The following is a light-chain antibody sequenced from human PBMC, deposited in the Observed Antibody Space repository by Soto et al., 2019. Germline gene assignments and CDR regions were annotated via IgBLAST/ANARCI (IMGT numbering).Light chain of an antibody. V-gene: IGKV1-39*01. CDR2: AAS. Sequence: DIQMTQSPSSLSASLGDRVTITCRASQSISSYLNWYQQKPGKAPKLLIYAASSLQSGVPSRFSGSGSGTDFTLTISSLQPEDFATYYCQQYMSYSFGQGTKVDIK. CDR1: QSISSY. J-gene: IGKJ1*01. CDR3: QQYMSYS.